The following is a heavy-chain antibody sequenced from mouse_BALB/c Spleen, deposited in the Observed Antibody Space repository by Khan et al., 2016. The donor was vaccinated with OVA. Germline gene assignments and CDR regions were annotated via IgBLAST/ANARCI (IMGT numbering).Heavy chain of an antibody. CDR1: GFSLTGYG. CDR2: IWGDGST. V-gene: IGHV2-6-7*01. CDR3: AREIYYDYAYYYAMDY. J-gene: IGHJ4*01. D-gene: IGHD2-4*01. Sequence: VELVESGPGLVAPSQSLSITCTVSGFSLTGYGVNWVRQPPGKGLEWLGMIWGDGSTDYNSALKSRLSISKDNSKSQVFLKMNSLHPDDTARYYCAREIYYDYAYYYAMDYWGQGTSVTVSS.